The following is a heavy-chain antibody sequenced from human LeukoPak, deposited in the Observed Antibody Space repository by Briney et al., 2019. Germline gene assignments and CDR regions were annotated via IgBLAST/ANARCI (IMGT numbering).Heavy chain of an antibody. Sequence: PSETLSLTCTVSGYSISSGYYWGWIRQPPGKGLEWIGSIYHSGSTYYNPSLKSRVTISVDTSKNQFSLKLSSVTAADTAVYYCARARDYYFDYWGQGTLVTVSS. CDR1: GYSISSGYY. J-gene: IGHJ4*02. CDR2: IYHSGST. CDR3: ARARDYYFDY. D-gene: IGHD2-21*01. V-gene: IGHV4-38-2*02.